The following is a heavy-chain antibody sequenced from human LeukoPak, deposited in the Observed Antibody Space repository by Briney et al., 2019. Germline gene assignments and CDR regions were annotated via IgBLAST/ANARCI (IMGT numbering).Heavy chain of an antibody. D-gene: IGHD6-13*01. CDR1: GYTFTGYY. V-gene: IGHV1-69*13. J-gene: IGHJ5*02. CDR2: IIPIFGTA. Sequence: SVKVSCKASGYTFTGYYMYWVRQAPGQGLEWMGGIIPIFGTANYAQKFQGRVTITADESTSTAYMELSSLRSEDTAVYYCARGAAAAGYLGWFDPWGQGTLVTVSS. CDR3: ARGAAAAGYLGWFDP.